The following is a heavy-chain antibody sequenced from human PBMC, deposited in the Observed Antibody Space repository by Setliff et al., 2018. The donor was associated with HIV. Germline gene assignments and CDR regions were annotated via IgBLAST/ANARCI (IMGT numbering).Heavy chain of an antibody. V-gene: IGHV4-39*01. J-gene: IGHJ4*02. CDR3: ARHGNAAWALVHFDY. CDR1: GGSITTSTFY. CDR2: INYRGNT. Sequence: SEILSLTCTVSGGSITTSTFYWGWIRQPPGKGLEWIGSINYRGNTYYNPSLKSRAAISVDTSTNQFSLKLTSVTAADTAMYYCARHGNAAWALVHFDYWGQGTLVTVS. D-gene: IGHD6-6*01.